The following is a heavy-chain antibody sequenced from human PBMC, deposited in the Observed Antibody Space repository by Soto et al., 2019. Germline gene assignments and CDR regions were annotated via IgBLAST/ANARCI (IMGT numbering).Heavy chain of an antibody. D-gene: IGHD3-3*01. CDR2: ISSYDGAT. CDR1: QYTFPNKY. Sequence: ASVKVSCKASQYTFPNKYFHWVRQAPGQGFEWLGLISSYDGATIYAQKFQGRVTMTTDTPTSTAYMELRSLRSDDTAVYYCARAYYDFWSGSNYWGQGTLVTVSS. CDR3: ARAYYDFWSGSNY. V-gene: IGHV1-46*01. J-gene: IGHJ4*02.